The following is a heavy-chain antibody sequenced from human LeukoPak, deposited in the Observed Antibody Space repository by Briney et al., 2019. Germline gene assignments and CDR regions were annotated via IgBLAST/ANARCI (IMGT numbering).Heavy chain of an antibody. CDR1: GFTFNDYY. CDR3: ARFLRRSYYYGSGSYYFAGPNDY. Sequence: GSLRLSCAVSGFTFNDYYMSWIRQAPGKGLGWVSYISDGGSTKYYTDSVKGRFIISRDNAKNSLYLQMNRLRVEDTAVYFCARFLRRSYYYGSGSYYFAGPNDYWGQGTLVTVSS. D-gene: IGHD3-10*01. CDR2: ISDGGSTK. V-gene: IGHV3-11*04. J-gene: IGHJ4*02.